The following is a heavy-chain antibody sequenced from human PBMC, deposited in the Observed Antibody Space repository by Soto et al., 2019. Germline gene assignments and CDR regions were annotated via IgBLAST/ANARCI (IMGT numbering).Heavy chain of an antibody. J-gene: IGHJ4*02. CDR1: GGSISSYY. CDR2: IYYSGST. V-gene: IGHV4-59*01. CDR3: AVSSSSGPAYFDY. D-gene: IGHD6-6*01. Sequence: WETLSLTCTVSGGSISSYYWSWIRQPPGKGLEWIGYIYYSGSTNYNPSLKSRVTISVDTSKNQFSLKLSSVTAADTAVYYCAVSSSSGPAYFDYWGQGTLVTVSS.